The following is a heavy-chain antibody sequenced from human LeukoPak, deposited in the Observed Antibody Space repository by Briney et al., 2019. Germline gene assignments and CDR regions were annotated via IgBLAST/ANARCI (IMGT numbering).Heavy chain of an antibody. CDR1: GGSISSSSYY. J-gene: IGHJ4*02. CDR2: IYYSGST. V-gene: IGHV4-39*07. Sequence: SETLSLTCTVSGGSISSSSYYWGWIRQPPGKGLEWIGSIYYSGSTYYNPSLKSRVTISVDTSKNRFSLKLSSVTAADTAVYYCARAPLYYDSSGYFDYWGQGTLVTVSS. CDR3: ARAPLYYDSSGYFDY. D-gene: IGHD3-22*01.